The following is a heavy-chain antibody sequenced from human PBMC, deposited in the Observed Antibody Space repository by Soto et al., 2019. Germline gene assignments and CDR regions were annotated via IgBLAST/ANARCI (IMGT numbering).Heavy chain of an antibody. J-gene: IGHJ6*02. Sequence: EVQLVETGGGLIQPGGSLRLSCAVSGFTVSTNYMSWVRQAPGKGLEWVSVIYYDDGSTYYADSVKGRFSISRDSSRNTLYLQMNSLRAEDTAVYYCASGQQVILRDYYGLDVWGQGTTVTVSS. CDR1: GFTVSTNY. D-gene: IGHD6-13*01. CDR3: ASGQQVILRDYYGLDV. CDR2: IYYDDGST. V-gene: IGHV3-53*02.